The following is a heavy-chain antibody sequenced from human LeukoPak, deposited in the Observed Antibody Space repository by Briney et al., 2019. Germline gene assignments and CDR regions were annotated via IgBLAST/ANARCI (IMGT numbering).Heavy chain of an antibody. CDR2: INSSSGYI. CDR3: ATFRNSWYVPEFDF. Sequence: GGTLRLSCAASGFTFSSHGMNWVRQAPGKGLEWVSSINSSSGYIYYADSVKGRFTISRDNSKNTLYLQMNSLRAEDTAVYYCATFRNSWYVPEFDFWGQGTLVTVSS. V-gene: IGHV3-21*04. J-gene: IGHJ4*02. CDR1: GFTFSSHG. D-gene: IGHD6-13*01.